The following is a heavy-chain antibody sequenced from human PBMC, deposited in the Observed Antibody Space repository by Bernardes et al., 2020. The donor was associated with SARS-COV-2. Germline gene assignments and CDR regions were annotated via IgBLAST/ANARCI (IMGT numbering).Heavy chain of an antibody. CDR2: ITDNGGGT. D-gene: IGHD6-19*01. V-gene: IGHV3-23*01. CDR3: AKSPSSGWDSDFFDY. J-gene: IGHJ4*02. CDR1: GFTFSRCA. Sequence: VGSLRLSCGAFGFTFSRCAMGWVRQAPGKGLEWVALITDNGGGTYHPDSVKGRFTISRDNSRNTLYLQMNSLRAEDTALYYCAKSPSSGWDSDFFDYWGRGTLVTVSS.